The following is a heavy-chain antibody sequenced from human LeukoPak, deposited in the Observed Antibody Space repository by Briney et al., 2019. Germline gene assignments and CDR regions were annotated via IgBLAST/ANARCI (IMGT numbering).Heavy chain of an antibody. CDR2: INPSGGST. CDR3: ASSMYCGQAPKYYYYYYGMDV. Sequence: ASVKVSCKASGYTFTSYYMYWVRQAPGQGLEWMGIINPSGGSTSYAQKFQGRVTMTRDTSTSTVYMELSSLRSEDTAVYYCASSMYCGQAPKYYYYYYGMDVWGQGTTVTVSS. CDR1: GYTFTSYY. D-gene: IGHD2-8*02. V-gene: IGHV1-46*01. J-gene: IGHJ6*02.